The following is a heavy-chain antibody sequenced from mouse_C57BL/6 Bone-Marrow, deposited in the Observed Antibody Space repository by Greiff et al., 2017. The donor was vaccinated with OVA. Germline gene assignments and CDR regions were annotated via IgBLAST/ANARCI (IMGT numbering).Heavy chain of an antibody. V-gene: IGHV1-76*01. J-gene: IGHJ4*01. CDR2: IYPGSGNT. D-gene: IGHD1-1*01. Sequence: QVQLKQSGAELVRPGASVKLSCKASGYTFTDYYINWVKQRPGQGLEWIARIYPGSGNTYYNEKFKGKATLTAEKSSSTAYMQLSSLTSEDSAVYFCARSDYYGSSQLGRDAMDYWGQGTSVTVSS. CDR1: GYTFTDYY. CDR3: ARSDYYGSSQLGRDAMDY.